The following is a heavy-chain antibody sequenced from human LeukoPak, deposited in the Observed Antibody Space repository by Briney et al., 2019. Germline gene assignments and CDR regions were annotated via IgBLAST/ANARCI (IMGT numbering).Heavy chain of an antibody. J-gene: IGHJ3*02. D-gene: IGHD3-16*01. CDR2: INPHSGGT. CDR3: ARVDRLYYFNYQTAYDI. V-gene: IGHV1-2*02. Sequence: ASVKVSCKASGYKYSDYYIHWVRHAPGQGLEWMGWINPHSGGTRYAPKFQGRVTMSSDTSINTAYMELRSLRSDDTAVFYCARVDRLYYFNYQTAYDIWGQGTRVTVSS. CDR1: GYKYSDYY.